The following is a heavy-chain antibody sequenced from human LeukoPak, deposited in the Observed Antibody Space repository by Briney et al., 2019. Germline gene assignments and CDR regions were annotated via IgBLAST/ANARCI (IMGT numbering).Heavy chain of an antibody. CDR1: GFTVSSNY. CDR2: IYSGGST. Sequence: GGSLRLSCAASGFTVSSNYMSWVRQAPGKGLEWVSVIYSGGSTYYADSVKGRFTISRDNSKSTLYLQMNSLRAEDTDVYYCARSRRQWLDFDYWGQGTLVTVSS. J-gene: IGHJ4*02. V-gene: IGHV3-53*01. D-gene: IGHD6-19*01. CDR3: ARSRRQWLDFDY.